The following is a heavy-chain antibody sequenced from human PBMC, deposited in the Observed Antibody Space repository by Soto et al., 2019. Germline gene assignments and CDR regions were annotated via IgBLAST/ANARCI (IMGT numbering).Heavy chain of an antibody. J-gene: IGHJ4*02. CDR2: ISGSGGST. CDR3: AKQRTTVTTSFDY. CDR1: GFTFSHYP. V-gene: IGHV3-23*01. D-gene: IGHD4-17*01. Sequence: EVVLLESGGGLVQPGGSLRLSCASSGFTFSHYPMSWVRQAPGKGLEWVATISGSGGSTYYPDSVKGRFTVSRDSSLYLLIHSLRVDDTAICFCAKQRTTVTTSFDYWGQGALVTVSS.